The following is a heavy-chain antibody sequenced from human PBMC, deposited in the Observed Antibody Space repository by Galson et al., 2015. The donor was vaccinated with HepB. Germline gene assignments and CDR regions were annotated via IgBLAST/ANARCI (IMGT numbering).Heavy chain of an antibody. CDR2: IWYDGSNK. D-gene: IGHD3-22*01. J-gene: IGHJ4*02. CDR1: GFTFSRYG. Sequence: SLRLSCAASGFTFSRYGMHWVRQAPGKGLEWVAFIWYDGSNKYYADSVKGRFIISRDNSKNTLYVQMNSLRAENTAVYYCARDLVPYDGSGYYAPIDYWGQGTLVTVSS. CDR3: ARDLVPYDGSGYYAPIDY. V-gene: IGHV3-33*01.